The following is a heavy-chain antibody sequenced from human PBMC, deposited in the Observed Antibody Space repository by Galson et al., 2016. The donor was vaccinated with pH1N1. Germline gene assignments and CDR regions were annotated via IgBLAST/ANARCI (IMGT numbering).Heavy chain of an antibody. CDR3: AADTLYFAYANPHYYYYAMDD. V-gene: IGHV1-58*02. Sequence: SVKVSCKASGYTFSDSNMQWLRQARGQRLEWIGWIVVGSGDTNYAQNFQDRVTMTRDMSTSTAYMELTTLRTEDTAVYYYAADTLYFAYANPHYYYYAMDDWGQGTTVTVSS. J-gene: IGHJ6*02. D-gene: IGHD3-9*01. CDR1: GYTFSDSN. CDR2: IVVGSGDT.